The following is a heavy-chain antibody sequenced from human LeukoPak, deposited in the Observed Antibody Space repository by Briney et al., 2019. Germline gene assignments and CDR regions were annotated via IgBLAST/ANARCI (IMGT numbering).Heavy chain of an antibody. CDR2: IRSKANSYAT. Sequence: GGSLRLSCAASGFTFSGSAMHWVRQASGKGLERVGRIRSKANSYATAYAASVKGRFTISRDDSKNTAYLQMNSPKTEDTAVYYCTPYYYDSSGYVFGFTDWGQGTLVTVSS. D-gene: IGHD3-22*01. CDR3: TPYYYDSSGYVFGFTD. V-gene: IGHV3-73*01. J-gene: IGHJ4*02. CDR1: GFTFSGSA.